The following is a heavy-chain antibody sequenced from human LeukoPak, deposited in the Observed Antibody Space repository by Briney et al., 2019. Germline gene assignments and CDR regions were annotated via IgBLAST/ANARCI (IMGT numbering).Heavy chain of an antibody. CDR3: ARGIYSGYDYGY. CDR2: IYYSGST. CDR1: AGSLSSYY. D-gene: IGHD5-12*01. J-gene: IGHJ4*02. V-gene: IGHV4-59*01. Sequence: SETLSLTCTVSAGSLSSYYWSWLRQPPGKGLEWIGYIYYSGSTNYNPSLKSRVTISVDTSKNQFSLKLSSVTAADTAVYYCARGIYSGYDYGYWGQGTLVTVSS.